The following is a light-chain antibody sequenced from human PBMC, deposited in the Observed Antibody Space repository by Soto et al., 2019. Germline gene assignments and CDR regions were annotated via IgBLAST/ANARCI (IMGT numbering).Light chain of an antibody. CDR2: DVT. CDR1: SSDVGRYDY. Sequence: QSALTQPASVSGSPGQSIAISCTGTSSDVGRYDYVSWYQQHPGKAPKLIIYDVTRRPSGVSGRFSGSKSGNTASLTISGLQADDEADYYCSSYTSTTTLLFGGGTQLTVL. CDR3: SSYTSTTTLL. J-gene: IGLJ2*01. V-gene: IGLV2-14*03.